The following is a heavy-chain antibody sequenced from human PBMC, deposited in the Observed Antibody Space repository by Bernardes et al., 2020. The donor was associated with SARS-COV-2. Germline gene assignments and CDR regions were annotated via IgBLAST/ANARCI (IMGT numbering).Heavy chain of an antibody. CDR3: ARRAKDYGGDY. V-gene: IGHV3-33*01. CDR2: IWYDGTNK. D-gene: IGHD4-17*01. Sequence: GSSLRVCCAASGFTFSNYGMHWVRQAPGKGLEWVALIWYDGTNKYYGDSVKGRFTISRDNSKNTLYLQMNNLRDEDTAVYYCARRAKDYGGDYWGQGTLVTVTS. J-gene: IGHJ4*02. CDR1: GFTFSNYG.